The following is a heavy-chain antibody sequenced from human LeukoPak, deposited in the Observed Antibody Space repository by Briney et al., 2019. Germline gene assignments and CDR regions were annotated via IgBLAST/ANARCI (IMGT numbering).Heavy chain of an antibody. J-gene: IGHJ4*02. CDR1: GGTFSSYA. V-gene: IGHV1-69*04. D-gene: IGHD3-22*01. CDR3: ARDPHFTMIAEL. CDR2: IIPILGIA. Sequence: SVKVSCKASGGTFSSYAISWVRQAPGQGLEWMGRIIPILGIANYAQKFQGRVTITADKSTSTAYMELSSLRSEDTAAYYCARDPHFTMIAELWGQGTLVTVSS.